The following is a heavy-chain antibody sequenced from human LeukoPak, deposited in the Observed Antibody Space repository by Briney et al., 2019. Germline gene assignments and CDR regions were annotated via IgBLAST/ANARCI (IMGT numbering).Heavy chain of an antibody. CDR3: ASFFFKERTAYDMDV. J-gene: IGHJ6*02. CDR1: GYIFSDYY. Sequence: ASVKVSCKASGYIFSDYYMHWVRQATRQGLEWMVWINPNSGGTKYAQNFQGRVTMTRDTSISTAYMDLSSLRSDDTAVYYCASFFFKERTAYDMDVWGQGTTVTVSS. V-gene: IGHV1-2*02. CDR2: INPNSGGT. D-gene: IGHD3-3*01.